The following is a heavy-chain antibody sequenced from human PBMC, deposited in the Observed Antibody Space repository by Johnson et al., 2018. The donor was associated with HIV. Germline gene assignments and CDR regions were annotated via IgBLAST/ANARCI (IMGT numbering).Heavy chain of an antibody. CDR3: ARGGYYDILTGYYALAAFDI. Sequence: VQLVESGGGVVQPGRSLRLSCAASGFTFNNAWMSWVRQAPGKGLEWVGRIKSKTDGGTTDYAAPVKGRFTISSDDSKNSLYLQMNSLKTEDTAVYYCARGGYYDILTGYYALAAFDIWGQGTMVTVSS. V-gene: IGHV3-15*01. CDR1: GFTFNNAW. D-gene: IGHD3-9*01. CDR2: IKSKTDGGTT. J-gene: IGHJ3*02.